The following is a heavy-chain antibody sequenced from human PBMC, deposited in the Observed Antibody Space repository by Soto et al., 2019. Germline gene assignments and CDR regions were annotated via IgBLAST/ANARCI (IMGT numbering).Heavy chain of an antibody. CDR1: SGSISVTNVF. V-gene: IGHV4-39*01. D-gene: IGHD1-20*01. CDR2: VDYSGTA. J-gene: IGHJ4*02. Sequence: TLSLTCTVSSGSISVTNVFWGWVRQPPGKGLEWIGNVDYSGTAYFSPSLATRVTFHVDTSKNKFSLTLYSVTAADTAVYYCARITGRHLDYWGQGILVTVSS. CDR3: ARITGRHLDY.